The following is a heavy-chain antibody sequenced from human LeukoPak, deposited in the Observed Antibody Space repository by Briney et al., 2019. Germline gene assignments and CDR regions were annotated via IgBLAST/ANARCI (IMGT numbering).Heavy chain of an antibody. V-gene: IGHV3-23*01. CDR1: GFTFSSYA. D-gene: IGHD2-2*01. Sequence: GGSLRLSCAASGFTFSSYAMSWVRQAPGKGLEWVSAISGSGGSTYYADSVKGRFTISRDNSKNTLYLQVNSLRAEDTAVYYCAVARPAAFDAFDIWGQGTMVTVSS. CDR3: AVARPAAFDAFDI. CDR2: ISGSGGST. J-gene: IGHJ3*02.